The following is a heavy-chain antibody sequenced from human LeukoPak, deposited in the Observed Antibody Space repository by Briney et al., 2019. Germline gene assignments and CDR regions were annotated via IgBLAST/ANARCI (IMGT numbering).Heavy chain of an antibody. Sequence: GGSLRLSCAASGFTFSSHSMNWVRQAPGKGLEWISYIRSSSSIFYADSVKGRFTISTDNARNSLYLQMNSLRDEDTAVYYCARDLNWGFDYWGQGILVTVSS. CDR2: IRSSSSI. J-gene: IGHJ4*02. CDR1: GFTFSSHS. V-gene: IGHV3-48*02. CDR3: ARDLNWGFDY. D-gene: IGHD7-27*01.